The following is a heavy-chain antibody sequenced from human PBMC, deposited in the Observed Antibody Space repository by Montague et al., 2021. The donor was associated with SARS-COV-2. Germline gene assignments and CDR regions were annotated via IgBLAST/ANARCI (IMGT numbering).Heavy chain of an antibody. CDR3: ARTDGFNLLGFDS. Sequence: TLSLTCSASGGSISSSYWSWIRQPPGKALEWLARIDWDDDKYYSASLKTRLTISKDTSKNQVVLTMTDLDPLDTGTYYCARTDGFNLLGFDSWGQGTLVAVSS. D-gene: IGHD5-24*01. CDR1: GGSISSSY. V-gene: IGHV2-70*11. J-gene: IGHJ4*02. CDR2: IDWDDDK.